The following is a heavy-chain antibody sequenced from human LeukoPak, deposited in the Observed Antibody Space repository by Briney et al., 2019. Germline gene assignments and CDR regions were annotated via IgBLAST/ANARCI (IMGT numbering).Heavy chain of an antibody. D-gene: IGHD2-2*02. CDR2: IKGTNDNT. V-gene: IGHV1-18*01. CDR3: ARVIVVVPAAISALDY. CDR1: GFSFTTKNG. Sequence: ASVKVSCQASGFSFTTKNGISWVRQAPGQGFEWMGWIKGTNDNTNYAQKFQGRVTMTTDTSTSTAYMELRSLRSDDTAVYYCARVIVVVPAAISALDYWGQGTLVTVSS. J-gene: IGHJ4*02.